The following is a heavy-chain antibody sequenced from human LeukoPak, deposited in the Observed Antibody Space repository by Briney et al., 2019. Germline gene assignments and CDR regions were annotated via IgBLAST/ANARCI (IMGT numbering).Heavy chain of an antibody. CDR1: GGSISSSSYY. D-gene: IGHD6-6*01. V-gene: IGHV4-39*07. Sequence: EASETLSLTCTVSGGSISSSSYYWGWIRQPPGKGLEWIGSIYYSGSTYYNPSLKSRVTISVDTSKNQFSLKLSSVTAADMAVYYCARDAIAASNFDYWGQGTLVTVSS. J-gene: IGHJ4*02. CDR3: ARDAIAASNFDY. CDR2: IYYSGST.